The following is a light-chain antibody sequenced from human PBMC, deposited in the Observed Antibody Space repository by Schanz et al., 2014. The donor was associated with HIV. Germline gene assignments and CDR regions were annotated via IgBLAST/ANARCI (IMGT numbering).Light chain of an antibody. V-gene: IGKV3-20*01. CDR1: QSVSSSS. CDR2: GAS. J-gene: IGKJ1*01. Sequence: DIVLTQSPVTLSLSPGERATLSCRASQSVSSSSLAWYRQKAGQPPSLLISGASSRATGIPDRFSGSGSGTDFTLTISRVEPEDYAVYYCQQYGSPPWTFGQGTKVEIK. CDR3: QQYGSPPWT.